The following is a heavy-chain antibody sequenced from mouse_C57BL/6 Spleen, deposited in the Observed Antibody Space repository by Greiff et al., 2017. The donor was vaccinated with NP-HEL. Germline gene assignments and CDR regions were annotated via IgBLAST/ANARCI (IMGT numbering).Heavy chain of an antibody. D-gene: IGHD2-1*01. CDR1: GFTFSSYA. V-gene: IGHV5-9-1*02. CDR2: ISSGGDYI. Sequence: EVMLVESGEGLVKPGGSLKLSCAASGFTFSSYAMSWVRQTPEKRLEWVAYISSGGDYIYYADTVKGGFTISRDNARNTLYLQMSSLKSDDTAMYYCTRDGTYAMDYWGQGTSVTVSS. CDR3: TRDGTYAMDY. J-gene: IGHJ4*01.